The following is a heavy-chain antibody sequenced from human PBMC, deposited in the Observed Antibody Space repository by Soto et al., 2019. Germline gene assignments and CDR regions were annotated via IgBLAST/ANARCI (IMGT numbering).Heavy chain of an antibody. CDR2: ISYDGSNK. D-gene: IGHD3-22*01. J-gene: IGHJ3*02. CDR3: ARGAYYYDSSGYSGAFDI. Sequence: GGSLRLSCAASGFTFSAYAMHWVRQAPGKGLEWVALISYDGSNKYYADSVKGRFTISRDNSKNTLYLQMNSLRAEDTAVYYCARGAYYYDSSGYSGAFDIWGQGTMVTVSS. CDR1: GFTFSAYA. V-gene: IGHV3-30-3*01.